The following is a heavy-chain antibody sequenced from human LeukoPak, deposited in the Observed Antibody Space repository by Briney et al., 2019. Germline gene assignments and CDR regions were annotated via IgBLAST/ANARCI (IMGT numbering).Heavy chain of an antibody. CDR3: ARGARRYGDYVGVFDY. J-gene: IGHJ4*02. CDR2: INPNSGGT. Sequence: GASVKVPCKASGYTFTGYYMHWVRQAPGQGLEWMGWINPNSGGTNYAQKFQGRVTMTRDTSISTAYMELSRLRSDDTAVYYCARGARRYGDYVGVFDYWGQGTLVTVSS. D-gene: IGHD4-17*01. CDR1: GYTFTGYY. V-gene: IGHV1-2*02.